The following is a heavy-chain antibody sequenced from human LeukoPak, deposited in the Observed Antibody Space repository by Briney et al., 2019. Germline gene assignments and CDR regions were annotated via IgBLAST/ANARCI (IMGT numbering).Heavy chain of an antibody. D-gene: IGHD1-26*01. J-gene: IGHJ4*02. CDR2: TYYSGST. Sequence: SETLSLTCTVSGGSISSYYWSWIRQPPGKGLEWVGYTYYSGSTNYNPSLKSRVTISVDTSKNQFSLKLSSVAAADTAVYYCARRRGSGSYSFDYWGQGTLVTVSS. CDR3: ARRRGSGSYSFDY. V-gene: IGHV4-59*01. CDR1: GGSISSYY.